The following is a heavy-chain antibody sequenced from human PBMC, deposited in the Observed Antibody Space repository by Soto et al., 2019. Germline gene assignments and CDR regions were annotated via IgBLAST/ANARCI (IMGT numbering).Heavy chain of an antibody. D-gene: IGHD3-10*01. J-gene: IGHJ4*02. CDR2: ISSSSSTI. CDR1: GLTFSSYS. Sequence: GGSLRLSCAASGLTFSSYSMNWVRQAPGKGLEWVSYISSSSSTIYYADSVEGRFTISKDNAKSSLYLQMNSLRDEDTAVYYCAAPLTGTELGGSFDYRGQGTLVTVSS. CDR3: AAPLTGTELGGSFDY. V-gene: IGHV3-48*02.